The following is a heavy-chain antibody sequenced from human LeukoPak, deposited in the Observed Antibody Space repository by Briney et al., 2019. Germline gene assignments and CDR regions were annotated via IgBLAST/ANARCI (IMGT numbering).Heavy chain of an antibody. D-gene: IGHD5-18*01. CDR1: GYTFTGYY. CDR3: ARDKTIIRNSYALT. Sequence: ASVKVSFKASGYTFTGYYMHWVRQAPGQGLEWMGRINPNSGGTNYAQKFQGRVTMTRDTSISTAYMELSRLRSDDTAVYYCARDKTIIRNSYALTWGQGTLVTVSS. V-gene: IGHV1-2*06. CDR2: INPNSGGT. J-gene: IGHJ4*02.